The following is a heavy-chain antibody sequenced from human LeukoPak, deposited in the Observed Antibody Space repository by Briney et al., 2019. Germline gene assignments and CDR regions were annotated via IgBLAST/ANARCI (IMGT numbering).Heavy chain of an antibody. CDR3: ARPDYGDYMPLGY. CDR2: IGSSSSSI. Sequence: GGSLRLSCAASGFTFSSYWMSWARQAPGKGLEWVSYIGSSSSSIYYADSVKGRFTISRDNAKNTLYLQMNSLRAEDTAVYYCARPDYGDYMPLGYWGQGTPVTVSS. J-gene: IGHJ4*02. CDR1: GFTFSSYW. D-gene: IGHD4-17*01. V-gene: IGHV3-48*04.